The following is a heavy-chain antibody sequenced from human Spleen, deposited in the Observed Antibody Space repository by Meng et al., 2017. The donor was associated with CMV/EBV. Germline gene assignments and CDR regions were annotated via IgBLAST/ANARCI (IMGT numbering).Heavy chain of an antibody. CDR2: IYYSGST. J-gene: IGHJ4*02. CDR3: ARPYCSSTSCYLGAFDY. V-gene: IGHV4-59*12. CDR1: GGSISSYY. Sequence: SETLSLTCTVSGGSISSYYWNWIRQPPGKGLEWIGRIYYSGSTYYNPSLKSRVTISVDTSKNQFSLKLSSVTAADTAVYYCARPYCSSTSCYLGAFDYWGQGTLVTVSS. D-gene: IGHD2-2*01.